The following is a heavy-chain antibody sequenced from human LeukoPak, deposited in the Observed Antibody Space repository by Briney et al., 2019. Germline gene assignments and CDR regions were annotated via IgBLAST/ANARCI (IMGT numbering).Heavy chain of an antibody. CDR2: INHSGNT. CDR3: ARLGYCSGGTCYPVPFDY. J-gene: IGHJ4*02. V-gene: IGHV4-34*01. CDR1: GGSFSGYY. Sequence: SETLSLTCAVYGGSFSGYYWSWIRQPPGKGLEWIGEINHSGNTNYNPSLKSRVTISVDTSKNQFSLKLSSATVADTAVYYCARLGYCSGGTCYPVPFDYWGQGTLVTASS. D-gene: IGHD2-15*01.